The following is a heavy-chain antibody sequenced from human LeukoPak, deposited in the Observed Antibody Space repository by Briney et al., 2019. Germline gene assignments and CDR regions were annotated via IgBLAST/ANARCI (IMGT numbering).Heavy chain of an antibody. CDR1: GGSISSNNW. CDR3: AKRDYDTLTGLSSWTDY. J-gene: IGHJ4*02. Sequence: SETLSLTCAVSGGSISSNNWWSWVRQPPGKGLEWIGEIFHSGGTNYNPSLKSRVTLLVDRSKSQFSLKLTSVTAADTAVYYCAKRDYDTLTGLSSWTDYWGQGTLVTVSS. CDR2: IFHSGGT. V-gene: IGHV4-4*02. D-gene: IGHD3-9*01.